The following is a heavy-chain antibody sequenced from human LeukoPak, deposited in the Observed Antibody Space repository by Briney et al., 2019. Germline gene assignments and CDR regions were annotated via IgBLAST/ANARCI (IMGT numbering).Heavy chain of an antibody. Sequence: GGSLRLSCAASGFTFSSYAMHWVRQAPGKGLEWVAVISYDGSNKYYADSVKGRFTISRDNSKNMLYLQMNSLRAEGTAVYYCARDAVSMIGDDWFDPWGQGTLVTVSS. CDR1: GFTFSSYA. V-gene: IGHV3-30*04. CDR2: ISYDGSNK. J-gene: IGHJ5*02. CDR3: ARDAVSMIGDDWFDP. D-gene: IGHD3-10*02.